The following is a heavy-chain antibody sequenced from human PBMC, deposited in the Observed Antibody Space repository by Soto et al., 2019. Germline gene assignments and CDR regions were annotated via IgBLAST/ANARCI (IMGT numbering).Heavy chain of an antibody. V-gene: IGHV4-31*02. CDR1: GGSISSEGYY. Sequence: TPSLTXTVSGGSISSEGYYWSWFRQLPGKGLEWIGDIYYSGTTYHNPSLRSRLTISGDASKNQFSLKLSSVTAADTALYYCARGRGYSYGPYYFDYWGQGTLVTVSS. CDR2: IYYSGTT. J-gene: IGHJ4*02. D-gene: IGHD5-18*01. CDR3: ARGRGYSYGPYYFDY.